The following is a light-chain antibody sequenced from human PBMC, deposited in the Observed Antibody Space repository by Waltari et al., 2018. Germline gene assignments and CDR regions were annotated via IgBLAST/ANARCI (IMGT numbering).Light chain of an antibody. V-gene: IGKV1-33*01. J-gene: IGKJ2*01. CDR1: QDIVNY. CDR2: DAS. Sequence: DIQMTQSPSSLSASVGDRVTITCQASQDIVNYLNWHQQTPGKAPTLVTYDASNLATGVPSRFSGGGSGTDFSFTITSLHPEDIATYYCQQYENLPYTFGQGTKVEIK. CDR3: QQYENLPYT.